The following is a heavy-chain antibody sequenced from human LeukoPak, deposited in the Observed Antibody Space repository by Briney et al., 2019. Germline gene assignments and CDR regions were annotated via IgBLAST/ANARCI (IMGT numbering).Heavy chain of an antibody. CDR2: ISGSSIYT. V-gene: IGHV3-11*05. J-gene: IGHJ5*02. CDR3: ARDRGSNWFDP. CDR1: GFTFSDYH. D-gene: IGHD3-10*01. Sequence: GGSLRLSCAASGFTFSDYHMTWIRQAPGKGLEWVSYISGSSIYTRYADSVKGRFTISRDNSKNTLYLQMNSLRAEDTAVYYCARDRGSNWFDPWGQGTLVAVSS.